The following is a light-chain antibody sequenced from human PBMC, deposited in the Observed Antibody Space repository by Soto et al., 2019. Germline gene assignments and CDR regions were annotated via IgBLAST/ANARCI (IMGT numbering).Light chain of an antibody. J-gene: IGKJ5*01. Sequence: DIQMTQSPSAMSASVGDRVTITCRASQGVNNYLVWFQQKPGRVPKRLISGASRLQPGVPSRFSGSGFGTEFSLTITSLQPEDFATYYCQQLFDSPITFGQGTRLEIK. CDR3: QQLFDSPIT. V-gene: IGKV1-17*03. CDR1: QGVNNY. CDR2: GAS.